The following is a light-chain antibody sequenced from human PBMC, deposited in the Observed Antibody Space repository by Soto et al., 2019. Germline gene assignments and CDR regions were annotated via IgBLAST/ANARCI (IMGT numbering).Light chain of an antibody. V-gene: IGLV2-23*02. J-gene: IGLJ1*01. CDR1: SSDVGRYNF. CDR3: CSDAGSGIYS. CDR2: EVI. Sequence: QSVLTQPASVSGSPGQSITISCTGTSSDVGRYNFVSWYQQHPGKAPKLMIYEVIKRPSGVSNRFYGSKSGNTASLTISGLQAEDEADYYCCSDAGSGIYSFGTGTKVTVL.